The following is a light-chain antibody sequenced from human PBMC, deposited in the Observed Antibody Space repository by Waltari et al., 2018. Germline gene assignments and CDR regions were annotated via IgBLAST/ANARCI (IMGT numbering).Light chain of an antibody. CDR3: QQYNSYVLT. CDR1: QSISSW. CDR2: KAS. Sequence: DIQMTQSPSTLSASVGDRVTITCRASQSISSWLAWYQQQPGKAPKLLIYKASSLESGVPSRFSGSGSGTEFTLTISSLQPDDFATYYCQQYNSYVLTFGGGTKVEIK. J-gene: IGKJ4*01. V-gene: IGKV1-5*03.